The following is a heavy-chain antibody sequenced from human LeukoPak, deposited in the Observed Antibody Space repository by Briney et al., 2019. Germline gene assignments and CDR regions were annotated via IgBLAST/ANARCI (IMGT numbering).Heavy chain of an antibody. CDR1: GFTFRGSA. D-gene: IGHD6-19*01. Sequence: GGSLRLSCATSGFTFRGSAIHWVRQAPGKGLEWVGRIRSQANNYATTYIESVKGRFTISRDDSKNTAYLQMNSLKTEDTAVYYCARHVWDSGRDYWGEGALVTVSS. CDR2: IRSQANNYAT. V-gene: IGHV3-73*01. J-gene: IGHJ4*02. CDR3: ARHVWDSGRDY.